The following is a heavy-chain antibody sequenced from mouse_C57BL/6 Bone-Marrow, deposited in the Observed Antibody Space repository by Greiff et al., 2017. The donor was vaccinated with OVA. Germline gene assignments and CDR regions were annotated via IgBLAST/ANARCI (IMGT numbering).Heavy chain of an antibody. Sequence: EVKLQESGPELVKPGASVKISCKASGYSFTGYYMNWVKQSPEKSLEWIGEINPSTGGTTYNQKFKAKATLTVDKSSSTAYMQLKSLTSEDSAVYYCARWGLLAWFAYWGQGTLVTVSA. CDR2: INPSTGGT. V-gene: IGHV1-42*01. CDR3: ARWGLLAWFAY. D-gene: IGHD2-3*01. CDR1: GYSFTGYY. J-gene: IGHJ3*01.